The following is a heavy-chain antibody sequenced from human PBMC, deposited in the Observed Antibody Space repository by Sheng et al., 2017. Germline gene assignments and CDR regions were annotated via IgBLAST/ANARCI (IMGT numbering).Heavy chain of an antibody. CDR1: GLTFRSYRSYA. V-gene: IGHV3-23*01. J-gene: IGHJ3*01. CDR3: AKDRAPVANDAFD. D-gene: IGHD2-15*01. CDR2: ISGDGANT. Sequence: EVQLLESGEAWYNLGGPVRLSCAASGLTFRSYRSYAMSWVRQAPGKGLEWASTISGDGANTHYADSVKGRFTISRDNRKNTLYLQMNSLRVEDTAVYFCAKDRAPVANDAFD.